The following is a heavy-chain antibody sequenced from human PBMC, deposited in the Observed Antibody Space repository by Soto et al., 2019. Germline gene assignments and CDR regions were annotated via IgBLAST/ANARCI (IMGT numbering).Heavy chain of an antibody. D-gene: IGHD1-7*01. CDR3: ASEKFIVGLELSSFDY. J-gene: IGHJ4*02. CDR1: GGTFSSYA. CDR2: IIPIFGTA. Sequence: GASVKVSYKASGGTFSSYAISWVRQAPGQGLEWMGGIIPIFGTANYAQKFQGRVTITADKSTSTAYMELSSLRSEDTAVYYCASEKFIVGLELSSFDYWGQGTLVTVSS. V-gene: IGHV1-69*06.